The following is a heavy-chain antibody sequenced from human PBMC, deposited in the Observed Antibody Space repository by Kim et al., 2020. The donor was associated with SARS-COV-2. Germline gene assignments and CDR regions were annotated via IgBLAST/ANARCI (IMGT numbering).Heavy chain of an antibody. D-gene: IGHD6-13*01. J-gene: IGHJ3*02. CDR3: ARVPPYSSSWLPHDAFDI. V-gene: IGHV4-4*02. CDR1: GGSISSSNW. Sequence: SETLSLTCAVSGGSISSSNWWSWVRQPPGKGLEWIGEIYHSGSTNYNPSLKSRVTISVDKSKNQFSLKLSSVTAADTAVYYCARVPPYSSSWLPHDAFDIWGQGTMVTVSS. CDR2: IYHSGST.